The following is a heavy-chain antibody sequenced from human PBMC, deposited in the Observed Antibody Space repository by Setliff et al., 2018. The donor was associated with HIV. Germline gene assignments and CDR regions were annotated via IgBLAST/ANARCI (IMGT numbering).Heavy chain of an antibody. Sequence: ASVKVSCKASGYTFSTYPMHWVRQAPGQRLEWMGWINTGNDNTRYSQKFQGRVTITADKSTSTVYMELSSLRSDDTAVYYCATGLSSTDPSSNSWGQGTPVTVSS. CDR2: INTGNDNT. CDR1: GYTFSTYP. CDR3: ATGLSSTDPSSNS. J-gene: IGHJ4*02. D-gene: IGHD1-1*01. V-gene: IGHV1-3*04.